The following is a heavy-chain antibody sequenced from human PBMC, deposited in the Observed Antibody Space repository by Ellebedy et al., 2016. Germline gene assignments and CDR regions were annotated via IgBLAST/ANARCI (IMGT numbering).Heavy chain of an antibody. CDR2: ISSSSTYI. J-gene: IGHJ6*02. CDR1: GFTFNSYS. V-gene: IGHV3-21*01. D-gene: IGHD2-8*01. Sequence: GGSLRLSCVASGFTFNSYSMNWVRLAPGQGLEWVSSISSSSTYIYYADSVKGRFTISRDNAEKSLYLQMSSLRAEDTAVYYCARDVLMVYATLSYGMDVWGQGTTVTVSS. CDR3: ARDVLMVYATLSYGMDV.